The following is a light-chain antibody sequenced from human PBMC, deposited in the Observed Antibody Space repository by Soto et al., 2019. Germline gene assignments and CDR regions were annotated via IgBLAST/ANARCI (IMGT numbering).Light chain of an antibody. Sequence: EIVLTQSPGTLSFSPGERATLSCRASQSVSSSYLAWYQQKPGQAPRLLSYGASSRATGIPDRFSGSGSVTDFTITISRLEPEDFAVYYCQQYGSSPPYTFGQGTKLEIK. CDR3: QQYGSSPPYT. V-gene: IGKV3-20*01. CDR2: GAS. CDR1: QSVSSSY. J-gene: IGKJ2*01.